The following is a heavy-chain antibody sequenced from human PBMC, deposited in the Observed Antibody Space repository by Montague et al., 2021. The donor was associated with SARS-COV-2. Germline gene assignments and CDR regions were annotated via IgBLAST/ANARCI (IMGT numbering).Heavy chain of an antibody. Sequence: SETLSLTCAVYGGSFSDYKWTWIRQSPGKGLEWIGQISHSGSANYNPSLKSRVTISVDTAKNQFSLTLTSAYVADTAVYYCTRGAPGYWGQGALVTVSS. CDR2: ISHSGSA. CDR3: TRGAPGY. J-gene: IGHJ4*02. V-gene: IGHV4-34*01. CDR1: GGSFSDYK.